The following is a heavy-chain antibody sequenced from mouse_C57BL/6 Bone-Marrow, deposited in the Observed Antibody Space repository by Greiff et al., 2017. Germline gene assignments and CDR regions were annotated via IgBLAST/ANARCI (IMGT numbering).Heavy chain of an antibody. Sequence: EVQLVESGPELVKPGASVKIPCKASGYTFTDYNMDWVKQSHGKSLEWIGDINPNNGGTIYNQKFKGKATLTVDKSSSTAYMELRSLTSEDTAVYYCARDSNYGEGFAYWGQGTLVTVSA. V-gene: IGHV1-18*01. J-gene: IGHJ3*01. CDR2: INPNNGGT. D-gene: IGHD2-5*01. CDR1: GYTFTDYN. CDR3: ARDSNYGEGFAY.